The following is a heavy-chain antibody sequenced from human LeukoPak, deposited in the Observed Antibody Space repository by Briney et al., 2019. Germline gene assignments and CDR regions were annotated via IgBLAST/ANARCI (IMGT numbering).Heavy chain of an antibody. D-gene: IGHD6-13*01. CDR3: AKDLYSSSW. Sequence: GGSLRLSCVASGFTFSSYPMSWVRQAPGKGLEWVSGISISGGSTFYADSVRGRFTISRDNSKNTLYLQMNSLRAEDTAVYYCAKDLYSSSWWGQGTLVTVSS. V-gene: IGHV3-23*01. CDR2: ISISGGST. J-gene: IGHJ4*02. CDR1: GFTFSSYP.